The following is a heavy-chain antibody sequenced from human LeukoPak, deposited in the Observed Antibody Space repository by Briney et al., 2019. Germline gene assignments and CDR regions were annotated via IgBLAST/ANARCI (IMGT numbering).Heavy chain of an antibody. CDR1: GFTFSLVW. CDR3: ARNQGGSYFLDAFDI. J-gene: IGHJ3*02. V-gene: IGHV3-7*01. Sequence: PGRSLRLSCAVSGFTFSLVWTNWVRQAHGKGRGWVGNIKRDGSEKYFVDTVKGRFTISRDNAKNSLYLQMNSLRADDTAVYYCARNQGGSYFLDAFDICGQGALVTVSS. CDR2: IKRDGSEK. D-gene: IGHD1-26*01.